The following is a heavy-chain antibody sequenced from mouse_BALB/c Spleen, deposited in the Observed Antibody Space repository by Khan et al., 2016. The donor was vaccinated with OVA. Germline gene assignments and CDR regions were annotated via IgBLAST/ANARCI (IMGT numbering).Heavy chain of an antibody. Sequence: QVQLQQSGAELARPGASVKMSCKASGYTFTSNTMHWVKQRPGQGLEWIGYINPRSSYTNYNQKFKDKATLTADKSSSTAYMQLSSLTSEDSAVYYCARRTTGYAMGYWGQGTSVTVSS. CDR1: GYTFTSNT. V-gene: IGHV1-4*01. D-gene: IGHD2-14*01. CDR3: ARRTTGYAMGY. J-gene: IGHJ4*01. CDR2: INPRSSYT.